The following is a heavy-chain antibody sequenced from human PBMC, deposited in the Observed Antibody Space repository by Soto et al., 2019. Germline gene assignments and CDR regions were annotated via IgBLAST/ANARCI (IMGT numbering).Heavy chain of an antibody. CDR2: ISYDGKNE. V-gene: IGHV3-30*04. CDR3: ARDGYSGRSDGFDI. Sequence: QGQLVESGGGVVQPGRSLRLSCAASVFTFSAYTMHWVRQPPGKGLEWVAVISYDGKNEYYTDPVKGRFTVSRDNSKSTLYLQMNSLKSEDTAIYYCARDGYSGRSDGFDIWGQGTMVSVAS. J-gene: IGHJ3*02. D-gene: IGHD1-26*01. CDR1: VFTFSAYT.